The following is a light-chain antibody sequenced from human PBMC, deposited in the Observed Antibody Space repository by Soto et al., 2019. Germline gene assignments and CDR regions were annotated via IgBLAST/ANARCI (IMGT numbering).Light chain of an antibody. Sequence: EIVLTQSPATLSLSPGGRATLSCRASQSVNTYLAWYQQKPGQAPRLLIYDASNRAAGIPARFSGSGSGTDFTLTIANLEPEDFAVYYCQQRSSNWRWTFGQGTKVEI. V-gene: IGKV3-11*01. CDR2: DAS. J-gene: IGKJ1*01. CDR1: QSVNTY. CDR3: QQRSSNWRWT.